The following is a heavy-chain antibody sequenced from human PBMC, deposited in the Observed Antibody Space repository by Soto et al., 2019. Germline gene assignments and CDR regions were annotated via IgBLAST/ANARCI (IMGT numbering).Heavy chain of an antibody. CDR1: GGSISSGGYS. J-gene: IGHJ5*02. V-gene: IGHV4-30-2*01. CDR2: SYHSGST. D-gene: IGHD3-9*01. CDR3: ARTLDFPYNWFDP. Sequence: QLQLQESGSGLVKPSQTLSLTCAVSGGSISSGGYSWSWIRQPPGKGLEWIGYSYHSGSTYYNPSLKSRVTISVDRSKNQFSLKLSSVTAADTAVYYCARTLDFPYNWFDPWGQGTLVTVSS.